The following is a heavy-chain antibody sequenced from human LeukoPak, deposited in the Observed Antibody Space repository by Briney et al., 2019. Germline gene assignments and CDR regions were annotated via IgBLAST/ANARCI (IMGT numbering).Heavy chain of an antibody. CDR1: GGSISSSSYY. J-gene: IGHJ4*02. Sequence: SETLSLTCTVSGGSISSSSYYWGWIRQPPGKGLEWIGSIYYSGSTYYHPSLKSRFTISVDTSKNQFSLKLSSVTAADTAVYYCASRGYGSGSYYFDYWGQGNLVTVSS. V-gene: IGHV4-39*01. D-gene: IGHD3-10*01. CDR2: IYYSGST. CDR3: ASRGYGSGSYYFDY.